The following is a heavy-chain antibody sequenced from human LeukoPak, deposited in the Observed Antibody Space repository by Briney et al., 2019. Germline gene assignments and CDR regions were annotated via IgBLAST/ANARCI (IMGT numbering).Heavy chain of an antibody. CDR2: INAGNGNT. CDR1: RYTFTSYT. CDR3: ARFPGIAAAGGH. J-gene: IGHJ4*02. V-gene: IGHV1-3*01. D-gene: IGHD6-13*01. Sequence: ASVKVSFMASRYTFTSYTMHWVRQAPGQRREWMGWINAGNGNTKYSQKFQGRVTITRDTSASTAYMELSSLRSEDTAVYYCARFPGIAAAGGHWGQGTLVTVSS.